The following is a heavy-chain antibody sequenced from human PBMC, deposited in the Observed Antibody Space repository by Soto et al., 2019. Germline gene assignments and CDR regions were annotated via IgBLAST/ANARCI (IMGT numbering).Heavy chain of an antibody. D-gene: IGHD3-22*01. CDR3: ARHGIYYDSSDYCALFDF. Sequence: SDTLSLTCTVSGVSISSSSYYWVLIRQPPGKGLEWIGSIYYSGSTYYNPSLKSRVTISVDTSKNQFSLKLSSVTAADTAVYYCARHGIYYDSSDYCALFDFWSQGTLGTGSS. V-gene: IGHV4-39*01. CDR1: GVSISSSSYY. J-gene: IGHJ4*02. CDR2: IYYSGST.